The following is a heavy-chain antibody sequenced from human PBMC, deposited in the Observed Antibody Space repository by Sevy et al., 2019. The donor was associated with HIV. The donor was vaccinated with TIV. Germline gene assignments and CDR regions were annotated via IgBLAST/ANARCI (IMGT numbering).Heavy chain of an antibody. D-gene: IGHD6-13*01. CDR1: GGSVSSYF. CDR2: IYYSGST. Sequence: SETLSLTCTVSGGSVSSYFWSWIRQPPGKGLEWIGYIYYSGSTDYNPSLKSRVTISLDTSKNQFSLKLSTVTAADTAVYYCARESPYVAAAGKYYYYNGMDVWGQGTTVTVSS. J-gene: IGHJ6*02. CDR3: ARESPYVAAAGKYYYYNGMDV. V-gene: IGHV4-59*02.